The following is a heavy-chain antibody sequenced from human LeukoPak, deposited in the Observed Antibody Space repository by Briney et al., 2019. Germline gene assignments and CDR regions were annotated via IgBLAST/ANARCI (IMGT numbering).Heavy chain of an antibody. CDR3: TTFDGYYYGSGGGYFDY. D-gene: IGHD3-10*01. Sequence: PGGSLRLSCAASGFTFRNSCMSWVRQAPGKGLEWVGRIKSKTDGGTTDYAAPVKGRFTISRDDSKNTLYLQMNSLKTEDTAVYYCTTFDGYYYGSGGGYFDYWGQGTLVTVSS. J-gene: IGHJ4*02. V-gene: IGHV3-15*01. CDR2: IKSKTDGGTT. CDR1: GFTFRNSC.